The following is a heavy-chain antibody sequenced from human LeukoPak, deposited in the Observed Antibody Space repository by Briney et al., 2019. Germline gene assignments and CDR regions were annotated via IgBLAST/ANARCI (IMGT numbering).Heavy chain of an antibody. D-gene: IGHD5-18*01. CDR2: IIPIFGTA. CDR1: GGTFSSYA. J-gene: IGHJ4*02. Sequence: SVKVSCKASGGTFSSYAISWVRQAPGQGLEWMGGIIPIFGTANYAQKFQGRVTITANESSSTAYMELSSLRSEDTAVYYCARVTTAMVAVPYGYWGQGTLITVSS. V-gene: IGHV1-69*13. CDR3: ARVTTAMVAVPYGY.